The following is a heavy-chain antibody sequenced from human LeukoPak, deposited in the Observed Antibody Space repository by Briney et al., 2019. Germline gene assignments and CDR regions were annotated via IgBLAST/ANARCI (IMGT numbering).Heavy chain of an antibody. CDR3: ARPGRQDAYNGHYWYFDL. D-gene: IGHD5-24*01. CDR2: VSYSGRT. CDR1: GGSITNYY. J-gene: IGHJ2*01. V-gene: IGHV4-59*01. Sequence: PSETLSLTCTVSGGSITNYYWNWIRQPPGKDLEWIGCVSYSGRTHYSSALKSRVTISVDTSKNQFSLNLRSVTAADTAVYYCARPGRQDAYNGHYWYFDLWDRGTLVTVSS.